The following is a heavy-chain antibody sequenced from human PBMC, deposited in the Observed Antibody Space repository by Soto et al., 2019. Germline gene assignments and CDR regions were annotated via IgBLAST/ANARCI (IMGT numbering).Heavy chain of an antibody. CDR3: ARNNGRENYYDSSGYWYYFDY. CDR2: IYYSGST. Sequence: SSETLSLTCTVSGGSISSGGYYWSWIRQHPGKGLEWIGYIYYSGSTNYNPSLKSRVTISVDTSKNQFSLKLSSVTAADTAVYYCARNNGRENYYDSSGYWYYFDYWGQGTLVTVSS. CDR1: GGSISSGGYY. J-gene: IGHJ4*02. D-gene: IGHD3-22*01. V-gene: IGHV4-61*08.